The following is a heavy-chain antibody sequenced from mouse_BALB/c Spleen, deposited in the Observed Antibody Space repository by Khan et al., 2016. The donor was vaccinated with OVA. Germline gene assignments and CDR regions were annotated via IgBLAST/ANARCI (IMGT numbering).Heavy chain of an antibody. CDR1: GFTFSSYA. CDR2: ISSGGSYT. V-gene: IGHV5-9-3*01. D-gene: IGHD1-1*01. J-gene: IGHJ2*01. CDR3: ARTPGYYGSNYFDY. Sequence: EVELVESGGGLVKPGGSLKLSCAASGFTFSSYALSWVRQTPEKRLEWVATISSGGSYTYYPGSVKGRFTISRANARNTLYLTMSRLRSEDTTMYYCARTPGYYGSNYFDYWGQGSTLTVSS.